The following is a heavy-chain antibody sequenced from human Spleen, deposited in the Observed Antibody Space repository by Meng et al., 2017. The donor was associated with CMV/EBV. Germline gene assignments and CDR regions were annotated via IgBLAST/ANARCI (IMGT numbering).Heavy chain of an antibody. CDR3: ARGVSYYFDL. Sequence: KVACKSSSYIFASINWVRQAPGQEPEWMGWIDAYNGDTKYAPKLQGRVTLTTDTSTSTAYMELRSLTSDDTAVYYCARGVSYYFDLWGRGTLVTVSS. CDR2: IDAYNGDT. D-gene: IGHD3-16*01. CDR1: SYIFAS. J-gene: IGHJ2*01. V-gene: IGHV1-18*01.